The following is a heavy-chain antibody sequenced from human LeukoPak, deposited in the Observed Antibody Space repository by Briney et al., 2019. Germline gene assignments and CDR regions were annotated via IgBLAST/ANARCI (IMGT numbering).Heavy chain of an antibody. D-gene: IGHD3-16*01. Sequence: SQTLSLTCTVSGGSISSGDFYWSWIRQPAGKGLEWIGRVYASGSTNYNPSLKSRVTMSIDTSKNQFSLNLNSVTAADTAVYYCARKGTLGDAFDIWGQGTMVTVSS. J-gene: IGHJ3*02. CDR2: VYASGST. CDR3: ARKGTLGDAFDI. CDR1: GGSISSGDFY. V-gene: IGHV4-61*02.